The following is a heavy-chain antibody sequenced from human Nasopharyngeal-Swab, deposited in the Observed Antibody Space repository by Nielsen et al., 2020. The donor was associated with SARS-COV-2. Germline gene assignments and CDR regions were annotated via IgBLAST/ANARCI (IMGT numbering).Heavy chain of an antibody. Sequence: GGSLRLSCAASGFTFSSYRMHWVRQAPGKGLEWVAVISYDGSNKYYADSVKGRFTISRDNSKNTLYLQMNSLRAEDTAVYYCATGLYDFWSGRAYMDVWGNGTTVTVSS. CDR3: ATGLYDFWSGRAYMDV. V-gene: IGHV3-30*03. D-gene: IGHD3-3*01. J-gene: IGHJ6*03. CDR2: ISYDGSNK. CDR1: GFTFSSYR.